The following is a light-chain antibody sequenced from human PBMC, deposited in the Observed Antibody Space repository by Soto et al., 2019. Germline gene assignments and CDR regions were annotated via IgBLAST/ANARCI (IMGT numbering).Light chain of an antibody. Sequence: DIQMTQSPSTLSASVGDRVTITCRASQSISSWLAWYQQRPGKAPKLLIYKASSLESRVPSRFSGSGSGTEFTLTISNLQPDDFATYYCQQYNSYPCTFGQGTKVEIK. CDR2: KAS. J-gene: IGKJ1*01. V-gene: IGKV1-5*03. CDR1: QSISSW. CDR3: QQYNSYPCT.